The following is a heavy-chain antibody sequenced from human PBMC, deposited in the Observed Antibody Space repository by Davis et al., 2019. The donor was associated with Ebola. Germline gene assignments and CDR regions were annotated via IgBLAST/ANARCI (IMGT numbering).Heavy chain of an antibody. V-gene: IGHV3-48*02. CDR2: ISSSGNTM. CDR1: GFTFSSYS. D-gene: IGHD2-15*01. J-gene: IGHJ4*02. CDR3: ARVVAGVVGADY. Sequence: GGSLRLSCAASGFTFSSYSMIWVRQAPGKGLEAVSYISSSGNTMHYTDPVRGRFTISRDNAKTSLYLQMNSLRDEDTAVYYCARVVAGVVGADYWGQGTLVTVSS.